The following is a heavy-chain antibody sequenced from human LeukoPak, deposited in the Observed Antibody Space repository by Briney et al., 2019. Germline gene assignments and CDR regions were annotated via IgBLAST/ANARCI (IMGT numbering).Heavy chain of an antibody. Sequence: GGSLRLSCAASGLTISSYSMNWVRQAPGKGLQWVSYISSSSSTIYYADSVKGRFTISRDNSKNTLYLQMNSLRAEDTAVYYCARDTAMVTGYYYYYMDVWGKGTTVTVSS. J-gene: IGHJ6*03. CDR3: ARDTAMVTGYYYYYMDV. V-gene: IGHV3-48*01. CDR2: ISSSSSTI. CDR1: GLTISSYS. D-gene: IGHD5-18*01.